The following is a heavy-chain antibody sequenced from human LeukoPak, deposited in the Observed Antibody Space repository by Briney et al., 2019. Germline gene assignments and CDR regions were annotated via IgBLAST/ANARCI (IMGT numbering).Heavy chain of an antibody. V-gene: IGHV4-30-2*01. D-gene: IGHD5-24*01. CDR3: ARGSGWLQSPFDY. J-gene: IGHJ4*02. Sequence: PSETLSLTCAVSGGSISSGGYSWSWIRQPPGKGLEWIGYIYHSGSTYYNPSLKSRVTISVDRSKNQFSLKLSSVTAADTAVYYCARGSGWLQSPFDYWGQGTLVTVSS. CDR1: GGSISSGGYS. CDR2: IYHSGST.